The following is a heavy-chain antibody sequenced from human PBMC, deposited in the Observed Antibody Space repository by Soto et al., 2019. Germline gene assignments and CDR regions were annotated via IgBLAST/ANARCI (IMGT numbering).Heavy chain of an antibody. Sequence: GASVKVSCKASGYTFTSYGISWVRQAPGQGLEWMGWISAYNGNTNYAQKLQGRVTMTTDTSTSTAYMELRSLRSDDTAVYYCARDKLAYDFWSGYYSLGPDAFDIWGQGTMVT. CDR1: GYTFTSYG. CDR2: ISAYNGNT. J-gene: IGHJ3*02. V-gene: IGHV1-18*01. D-gene: IGHD3-3*01. CDR3: ARDKLAYDFWSGYYSLGPDAFDI.